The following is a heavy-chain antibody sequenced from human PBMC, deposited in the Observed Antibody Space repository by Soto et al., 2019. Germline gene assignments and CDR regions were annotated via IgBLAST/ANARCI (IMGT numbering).Heavy chain of an antibody. Sequence: QVQLQQWGAGLLKPSETLSLTCAVYGGSFSGYYWSWIRQPPGKGLEWIGEINHSGSTNYNPCLKSRVTISADTSKNQCARMLSSVTAADTAVYYCARGPVDYGDSWYFDLWGRGTLVTVSS. CDR2: INHSGST. J-gene: IGHJ2*01. V-gene: IGHV4-34*01. CDR1: GGSFSGYY. CDR3: ARGPVDYGDSWYFDL. D-gene: IGHD4-17*01.